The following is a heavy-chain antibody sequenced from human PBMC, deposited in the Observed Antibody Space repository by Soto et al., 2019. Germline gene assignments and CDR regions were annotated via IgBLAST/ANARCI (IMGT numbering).Heavy chain of an antibody. Sequence: QVQLQESGPGLVKPSQTLSLTCTVSGGSISRSGYFWSWIRQHPGKGLEWIGYIYDSGSTYYNPSLKSRVSLSVDTSKSQFSLNLTSVTAADTARYYCARSSRSYFDYWGQGTLVTVSS. CDR1: GGSISRSGYF. V-gene: IGHV4-31*03. CDR2: IYDSGST. CDR3: ARSSRSYFDY. J-gene: IGHJ4*02.